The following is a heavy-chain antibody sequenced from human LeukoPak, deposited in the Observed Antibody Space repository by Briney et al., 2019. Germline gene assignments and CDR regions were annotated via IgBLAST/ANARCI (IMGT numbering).Heavy chain of an antibody. V-gene: IGHV4-31*03. CDR2: IYYSGST. CDR1: GGSISSGGYY. Sequence: SQTLSLTCTVSGGSISSGGYYWSWIRQHPGKGLEWIGYIYYSGSTYYNPSLKSRVTISVDTSKNQFSLKLSSVTAADTAVYYCARGGPYYYYGMDVWGQGTTVTVSS. CDR3: ARGGPYYYYGMDV. D-gene: IGHD2-15*01. J-gene: IGHJ6*02.